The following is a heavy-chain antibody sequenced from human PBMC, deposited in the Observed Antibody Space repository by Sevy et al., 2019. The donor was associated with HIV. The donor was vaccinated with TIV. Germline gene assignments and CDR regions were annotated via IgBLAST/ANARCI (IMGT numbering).Heavy chain of an antibody. CDR2: ISGSGGRT. J-gene: IGHJ4*02. D-gene: IGHD4-17*01. Sequence: GGSLRLSCAASGFTFSSYAMSWVRQAPGKGLEWVSAISGSGGRTYYAESVKGRFTISRDNPKNTLYLQMNSLRAEATAVYYCANSGQSTVTTGGFVDYWGQGTLVTVSS. V-gene: IGHV3-23*01. CDR3: ANSGQSTVTTGGFVDY. CDR1: GFTFSSYA.